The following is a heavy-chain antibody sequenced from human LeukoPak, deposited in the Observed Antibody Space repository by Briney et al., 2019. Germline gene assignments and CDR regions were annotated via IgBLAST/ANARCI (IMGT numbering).Heavy chain of an antibody. D-gene: IGHD3-9*01. Sequence: AASVKVSCKASGYTFTSYDINWVRQATGQGLEWMGWMNPNSGNTGYAQKFQGRVTITRNTSISTAYMELSSLRSEDTAVYYCARGLRYFGPTYYYYYMDVWGKGTTVTVSS. CDR1: GYTFTSYD. CDR2: MNPNSGNT. V-gene: IGHV1-8*03. CDR3: ARGLRYFGPTYYYYYMDV. J-gene: IGHJ6*03.